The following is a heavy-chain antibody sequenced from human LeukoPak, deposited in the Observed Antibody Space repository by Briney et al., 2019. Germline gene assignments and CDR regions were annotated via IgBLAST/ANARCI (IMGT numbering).Heavy chain of an antibody. CDR2: INHSGST. Sequence: SETLSLTCAVYGGSFSGYYWSWIRQPPGKGLEWIGEINHSGSTNYNPSLKCRVTISVDTSKNQFSPKLSSVTAADTAVYYCARLSPSPGTIYYYGMDVWGQGTTVTVSS. V-gene: IGHV4-34*01. D-gene: IGHD3-3*01. CDR1: GGSFSGYY. CDR3: ARLSPSPGTIYYYGMDV. J-gene: IGHJ6*02.